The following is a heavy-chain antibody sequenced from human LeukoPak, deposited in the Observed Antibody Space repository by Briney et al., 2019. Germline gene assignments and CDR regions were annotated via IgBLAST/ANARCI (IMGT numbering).Heavy chain of an antibody. CDR3: TTKVIRRNSCDDYDD. V-gene: IGHV3-30*03. CDR1: GVTFRSYG. D-gene: IGHD5-12*01. CDR2: ISSDGNDK. J-gene: IGHJ4*02. Sequence: GGSLRLSCAASGVTFRSYGMHWVRQAPGKGREWVALISSDGNDKLYGDSVKGRFTISRVDSKSPLYLQMNSLRVKDTAVYYCTTKVIRRNSCDDYDDWGQGTLVTVSS.